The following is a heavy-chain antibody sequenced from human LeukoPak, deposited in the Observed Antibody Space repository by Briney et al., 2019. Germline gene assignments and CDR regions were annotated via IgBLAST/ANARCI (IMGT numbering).Heavy chain of an antibody. CDR3: ARGRDYDFWSGYYRWFDP. CDR2: IYTSGST. V-gene: IGHV4-61*02. CDR1: GGSISSGSYY. D-gene: IGHD3-3*01. Sequence: SETLSLTCTVSGGSISSGSYYWSWIRQPAGKGLEWIGRIYTSGSTNYNPSLRSRVTISVDTSKNQFSLKLSSVTAADTAVYYCARGRDYDFWSGYYRWFDPWGQGTLVTVSS. J-gene: IGHJ5*02.